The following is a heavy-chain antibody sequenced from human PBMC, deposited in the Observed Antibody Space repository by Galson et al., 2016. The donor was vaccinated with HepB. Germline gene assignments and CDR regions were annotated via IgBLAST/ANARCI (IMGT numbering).Heavy chain of an antibody. CDR3: ARGTGSSGWYFFDS. CDR1: GYTFTKYG. J-gene: IGHJ4*02. V-gene: IGHV1-18*01. D-gene: IGHD6-19*01. CDR2: INTNNGNT. Sequence: SVKVSCKASGYTFTKYGIHWVRQAPGQGLEWMGWINTNNGNTNYEQKFQGRVTMTTDTSTSTAYMDLRSLRSDDTAVYYCARGTGSSGWYFFDSWGQGTLVTVSS.